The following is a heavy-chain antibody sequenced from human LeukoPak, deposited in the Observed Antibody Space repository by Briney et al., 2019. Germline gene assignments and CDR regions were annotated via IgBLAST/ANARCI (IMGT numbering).Heavy chain of an antibody. CDR1: GGSVTSTNW. D-gene: IGHD3-22*01. V-gene: IGHV4-39*01. CDR2: IHYSGST. CDR3: ARLGGYYDPPGY. Sequence: SETLSLTCDVSGGSVTSTNWWTWVRQPPGKGLEWIGTIHYSGSTFYNPSLKSRVTISVDTSKNQFSLKLSSVTAADTAVYCARLGGYYDPPGYWGQGTLVTVSS. J-gene: IGHJ4*02.